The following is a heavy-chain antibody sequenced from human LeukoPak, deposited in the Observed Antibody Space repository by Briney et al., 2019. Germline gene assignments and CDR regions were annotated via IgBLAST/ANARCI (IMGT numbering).Heavy chain of an antibody. CDR1: GFTFDDYA. J-gene: IGHJ5*02. V-gene: IGHV3-9*03. CDR2: ISWNSGSI. Sequence: PGRSLRLSCAASGFTFDDYAMHWVRQAPGKGLEWVSGISWNSGSIGYADSVKGRFTTSRDNAKNSLYLQMNSLRAEDMALYYCAKGGEQWLDNWFDPWGQGTLVTVSS. CDR3: AKGGEQWLDNWFDP. D-gene: IGHD6-19*01.